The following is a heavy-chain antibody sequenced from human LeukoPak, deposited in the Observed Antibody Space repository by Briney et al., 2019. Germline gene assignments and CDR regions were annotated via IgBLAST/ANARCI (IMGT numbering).Heavy chain of an antibody. Sequence: ASVKVSCKASGYTFSIFGISWVRQAPGQGLEWMGWISAYNGNTNYAQKLQGRVTMTTDTSTSTAYMELRSLRSDDTAVYYCARDTEYYYDSSGTDYWGQGTLVTVSS. D-gene: IGHD3-22*01. CDR3: ARDTEYYYDSSGTDY. CDR1: GYTFSIFG. J-gene: IGHJ4*02. CDR2: ISAYNGNT. V-gene: IGHV1-18*01.